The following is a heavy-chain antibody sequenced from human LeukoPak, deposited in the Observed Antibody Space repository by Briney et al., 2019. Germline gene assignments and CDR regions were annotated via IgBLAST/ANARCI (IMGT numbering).Heavy chain of an antibody. CDR1: GFTFSSYS. Sequence: GGSLRLSCAASGFTFSSYSMNWVRQAPGKGLEWVSYISSSSTIYYADSVKGRFTISRDNAKNSLYLQMNSLRAEDTAVYYCAGVLRSYYFDYWGQGTLVTVSS. V-gene: IGHV3-48*01. J-gene: IGHJ4*02. CDR2: ISSSSTI. D-gene: IGHD4-17*01. CDR3: AGVLRSYYFDY.